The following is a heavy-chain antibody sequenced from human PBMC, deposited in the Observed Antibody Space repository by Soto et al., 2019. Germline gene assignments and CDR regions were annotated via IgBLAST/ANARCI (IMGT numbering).Heavy chain of an antibody. CDR3: ARVPRDTAMLDLFDY. V-gene: IGHV1-69*13. J-gene: IGHJ4*02. CDR1: VGTFRCYA. CDR2: IIPIFGTA. Sequence: SVKVSGKAYVGTFRCYAPGCVRPAPGQGLEWMGGIIPIFGTANYAQKFQGRVTITADESTSTAYMELSSLRSEDTAVYYCARVPRDTAMLDLFDYWGQGALVTVS. D-gene: IGHD5-18*01.